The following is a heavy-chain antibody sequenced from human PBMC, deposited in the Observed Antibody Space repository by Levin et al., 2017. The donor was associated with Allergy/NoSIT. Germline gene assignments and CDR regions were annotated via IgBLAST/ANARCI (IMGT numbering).Heavy chain of an antibody. J-gene: IGHJ6*02. CDR3: AKIESHSGYGMNV. CDR1: GYSFISYW. Sequence: GESLKISCQGSGYSFISYWIAWVRQMPGKGLEWMGSVYPADSDATYNPSFLGQVSISVDKSLKTAYLQWSRLKPSDTAMYYCAKIESHSGYGMNVWGQGTTVTVSS. D-gene: IGHD2-15*01. V-gene: IGHV5-51*01. CDR2: VYPADSDA.